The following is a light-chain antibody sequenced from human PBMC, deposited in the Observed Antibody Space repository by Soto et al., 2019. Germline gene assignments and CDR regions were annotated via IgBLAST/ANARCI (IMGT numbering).Light chain of an antibody. V-gene: IGLV2-14*01. CDR2: EVS. J-gene: IGLJ2*01. CDR1: SSDIGNYDF. CDR3: SSYTTSTSFIL. Sequence: QSALTQPASVSGSPGQSITISCTGTSSDIGNYDFVSWYQQVPGTAPKAMIYEVSSRPSGVSNRFSGSKSGNRASLTISGLQAEDEAYYYCSSYTTSTSFILFGGGTKVT.